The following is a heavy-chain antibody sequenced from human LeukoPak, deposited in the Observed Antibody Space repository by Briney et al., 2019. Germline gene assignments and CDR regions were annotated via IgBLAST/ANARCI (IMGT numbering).Heavy chain of an antibody. CDR3: ARDGTAAGLYFDL. D-gene: IGHD6-13*01. CDR1: GFTFSSYG. Sequence: GGSLRLSCAASGFTFSSYGMHWVRQAPGKGLEWVASIRQDGGEKSYVDSVKGRFTISRDNTKSSLYLQINSLRAEDTAVYYCARDGTAAGLYFDLWGQGTLVTVS. J-gene: IGHJ4*01. CDR2: IRQDGGEK. V-gene: IGHV3-7*01.